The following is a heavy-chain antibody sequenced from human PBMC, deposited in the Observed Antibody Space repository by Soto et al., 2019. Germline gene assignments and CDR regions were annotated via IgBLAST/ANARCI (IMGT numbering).Heavy chain of an antibody. J-gene: IGHJ5*02. Sequence: SETLSLTCTVSGYSISIYYWSWIRQPPGKGLEWIGYIYYSGSTNYNPSLKSRVTISVDTSKNQFSLKLSSVTAADTAVYYCAREEGYDKDWFDPWGQGTLVTVSS. CDR1: GYSISIYY. V-gene: IGHV4-59*01. CDR2: IYYSGST. CDR3: AREEGYDKDWFDP. D-gene: IGHD5-12*01.